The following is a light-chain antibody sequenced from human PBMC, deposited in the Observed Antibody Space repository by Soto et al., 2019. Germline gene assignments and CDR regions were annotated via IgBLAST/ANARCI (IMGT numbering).Light chain of an antibody. V-gene: IGLV1-40*01. CDR2: GNN. CDR1: SSNIGAGYD. J-gene: IGLJ2*01. CDR3: QSFDSSLSAVI. Sequence: QSVLTQPPSVSGGPGQRVTISCTGSSSNIGAGYDVHWYQQLPGTAPKLLIYGNNNRPSGVPDRFSGSKSGTSASLAITGLQAEDEADYYCQSFDSSLSAVIFGGGTQLTVL.